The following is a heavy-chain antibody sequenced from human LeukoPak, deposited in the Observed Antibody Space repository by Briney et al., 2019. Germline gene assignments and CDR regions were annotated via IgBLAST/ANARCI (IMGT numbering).Heavy chain of an antibody. J-gene: IGHJ4*02. CDR2: ISSSSTYI. CDR1: GFTFSSYC. V-gene: IGHV3-21*01. CDR3: ARQSYDMLTGHHHIDS. Sequence: GGSLRLSCVVSGFTFSSYCMNWVRQAPGKGLEWVSSISSSSTYIYYADSLQGRFTISRDNAKNSLFVQMNSLRAEDTAVYYCARQSYDMLTGHHHIDSWGEGTLVSVSS. D-gene: IGHD3-9*01.